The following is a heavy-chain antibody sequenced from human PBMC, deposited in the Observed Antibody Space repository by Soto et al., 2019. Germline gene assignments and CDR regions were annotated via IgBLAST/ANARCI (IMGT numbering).Heavy chain of an antibody. CDR1: GYTLTSYD. V-gene: IGHV1-8*01. D-gene: IGHD2-15*01. CDR2: MNPNSGNT. Sequence: ASVKVSCKASGYTLTSYDINWVRQATGQGPEWMGWMNPNSGNTGYAQKFQGRVTMTRNTSISTAYMELSSLRSEDTAVYYCARGRGSTYYYYDMDVWGQGTTVTV. J-gene: IGHJ6*02. CDR3: ARGRGSTYYYYDMDV.